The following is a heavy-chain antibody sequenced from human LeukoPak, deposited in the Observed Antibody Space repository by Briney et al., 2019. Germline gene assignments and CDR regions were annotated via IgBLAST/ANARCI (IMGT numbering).Heavy chain of an antibody. CDR1: GFTSSDYA. Sequence: GGSLRPSCAASGFTSSDYAINWVRQAPGKGLEWVSSISRGGVITYYADSVKGRFTISRDNSNNTLYLHMNSLRAEDTAVYYCVSRAGSPWGPFDDWGQGTLVTVSS. D-gene: IGHD7-27*01. J-gene: IGHJ4*02. CDR3: VSRAGSPWGPFDD. V-gene: IGHV3-23*01. CDR2: ISRGGVIT.